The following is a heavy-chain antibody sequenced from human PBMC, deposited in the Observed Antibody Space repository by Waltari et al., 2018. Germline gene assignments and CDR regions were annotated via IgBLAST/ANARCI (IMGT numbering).Heavy chain of an antibody. Sequence: QVQLQQWGAGLLKPSETLSLTYSVYGGSFSDFYWSWIRQPPGTGLEWIGERSQSGSTNYNPSRKRRGTISLDTSKNHVSRKLYSVAAADTAVYYCARRRYDSSGYYHDHWGQGTLVTVSS. J-gene: IGHJ5*02. CDR3: ARRRYDSSGYYHDH. CDR2: RSQSGST. D-gene: IGHD3-22*01. CDR1: GGSFSDFY. V-gene: IGHV4-34*01.